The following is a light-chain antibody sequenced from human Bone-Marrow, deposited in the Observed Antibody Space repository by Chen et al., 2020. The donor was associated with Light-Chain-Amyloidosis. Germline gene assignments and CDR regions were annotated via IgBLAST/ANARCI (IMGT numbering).Light chain of an antibody. Sequence: QSALTQPASVSGSPGQSITIPCTGTSSDVGGYNYVSWYQQHPGKAPKLMIYEVTNRPSGISIRFSGSQSGNTASLTISVLQAEDEADYYCSSFTSTNTWIFGGGTKLTVL. CDR2: EVT. CDR3: SSFTSTNTWI. J-gene: IGLJ2*01. V-gene: IGLV2-14*01. CDR1: SSDVGGYNY.